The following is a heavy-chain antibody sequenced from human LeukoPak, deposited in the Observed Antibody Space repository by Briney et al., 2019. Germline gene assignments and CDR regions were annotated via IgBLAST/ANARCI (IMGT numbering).Heavy chain of an antibody. V-gene: IGHV3-30*02. J-gene: IGHJ4*02. CDR3: AKDLADYYDSSGSIDF. CDR2: IRYDGSNK. CDR1: GFTFNNYG. Sequence: TGGSLRLSCAASGFTFNNYGMHWVRQAPGKGLEWVAFIRYDGSNKYYADSVKGRFTISRDNSKNTLSLQMNSLRAEDTAVFYCAKDLADYYDSSGSIDFWGQGTLVTVSS. D-gene: IGHD3-22*01.